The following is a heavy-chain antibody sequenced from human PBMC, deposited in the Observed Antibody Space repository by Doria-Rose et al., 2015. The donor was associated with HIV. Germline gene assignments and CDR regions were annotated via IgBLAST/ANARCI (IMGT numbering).Heavy chain of an antibody. J-gene: IGHJ4*02. CDR2: ISSTSAYI. CDR1: GFTFSSHR. V-gene: IGHV3-21*01. D-gene: IGHD3-10*01. Sequence: ESGGGLVRPGGSLRLSCATSGFTFSSHRINWVRQAPGKGLEWVSSISSTSAYINYADSVRDRFTISRDNARNSLYLQMDSLRAEDTAIYYRATGVTLDYWGQGTLVTVSS. CDR3: ATGVTLDY.